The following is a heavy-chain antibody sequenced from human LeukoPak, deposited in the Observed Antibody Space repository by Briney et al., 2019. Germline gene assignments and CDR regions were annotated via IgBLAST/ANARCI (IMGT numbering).Heavy chain of an antibody. CDR2: ISPNSGGT. D-gene: IGHD3-22*01. CDR1: GYTFTGYY. J-gene: IGHJ3*02. Sequence: ASVKVSCKASGYTFTGYYMHWVRQAPGQGLERMGWISPNSGGTNYAQKFQGRVTMTRDTSISTAYMELSRLRSDDTAVYYCARAVHDSSGYYYGDGAFDIWGQGTMVTVSS. V-gene: IGHV1-2*02. CDR3: ARAVHDSSGYYYGDGAFDI.